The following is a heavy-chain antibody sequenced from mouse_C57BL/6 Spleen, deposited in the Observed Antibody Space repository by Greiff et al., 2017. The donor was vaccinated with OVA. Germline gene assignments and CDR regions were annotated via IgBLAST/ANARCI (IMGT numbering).Heavy chain of an antibody. J-gene: IGHJ1*03. V-gene: IGHV1-59*01. Sequence: VQLQQPGAELVRPGTSVKLSCKASGYTFTSYWMHWVKQRPGQGLEWIGVIDPSDSYTNYNQKFKGKATLTVDTSSSTAYMQLSSLTSEDSAVYYCARPLNYYGSSSWYFDVWGTGTTVTVSS. CDR3: ARPLNYYGSSSWYFDV. CDR1: GYTFTSYW. D-gene: IGHD1-1*01. CDR2: IDPSDSYT.